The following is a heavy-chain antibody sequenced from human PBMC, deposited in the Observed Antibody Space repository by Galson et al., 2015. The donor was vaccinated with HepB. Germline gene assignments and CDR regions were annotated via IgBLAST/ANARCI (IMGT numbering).Heavy chain of an antibody. Sequence: SETLSLTCAVSGGSISSSNWWSWVRQPPGKGLEWIGEIYHSGSTNYNPSLKSRVTISVDKSKNQFSLKLSSVTAADTAVYYCARDGGLLSRAFFDYWGQGTLVTVSS. J-gene: IGHJ4*02. CDR2: IYHSGST. CDR3: ARDGGLLSRAFFDY. D-gene: IGHD2/OR15-2a*01. CDR1: GGSISSSNW. V-gene: IGHV4-4*02.